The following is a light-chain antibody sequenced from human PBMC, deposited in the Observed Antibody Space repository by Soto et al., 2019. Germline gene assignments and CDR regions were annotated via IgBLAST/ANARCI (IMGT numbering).Light chain of an antibody. CDR2: KSS. CDR1: QSISTW. CDR3: QQYNTYSRT. Sequence: DIQMTQSPSTLSASVGDRVTITCRASQSISTWLAWYQQKPGKAPKILIYKSSSLESGVPSRFSGSGSGTELTLTISSLQPDDFATYSCQQYNTYSRTFGQGTKLEIK. V-gene: IGKV1-5*03. J-gene: IGKJ2*01.